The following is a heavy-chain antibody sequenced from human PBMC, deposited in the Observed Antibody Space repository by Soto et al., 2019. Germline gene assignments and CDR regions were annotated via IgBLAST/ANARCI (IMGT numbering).Heavy chain of an antibody. CDR1: GFTFSSYW. Sequence: EVQLVESGGGLVQPGGSLRLSCAASGFTFSSYWMHWVRQAPGKGLVWVSRMNSDGTTTNYADSVKGRFTISRDNARNTLYLQMNSLRAEDTAVYYCAKCIQVNWNYDAFHIWGQGTMVTVAS. J-gene: IGHJ3*02. V-gene: IGHV3-74*01. CDR3: AKCIQVNWNYDAFHI. CDR2: MNSDGTTT. D-gene: IGHD1-7*01.